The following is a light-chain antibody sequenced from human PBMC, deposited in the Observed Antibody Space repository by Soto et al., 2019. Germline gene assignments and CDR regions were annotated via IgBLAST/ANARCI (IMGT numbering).Light chain of an antibody. CDR3: SSYTTTSLGV. V-gene: IGLV2-14*01. CDR2: EVS. CDR1: SSDIGEYNY. Sequence: QSVLTQPASVSGSPGQSITISCTGTSSDIGEYNYVSWYQQYPGKAPKLIIFEVSDRPSGISNRFSGSKSGKTASLTISGLQAEDEADYYCSSYTTTSLGVFGTGTKLTVL. J-gene: IGLJ1*01.